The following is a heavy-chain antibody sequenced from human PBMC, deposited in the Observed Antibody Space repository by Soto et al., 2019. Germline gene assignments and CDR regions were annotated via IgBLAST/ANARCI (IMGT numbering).Heavy chain of an antibody. V-gene: IGHV1-18*01. D-gene: IGHD3-3*01. J-gene: IGHJ6*02. CDR2: ISAYNGNT. CDR3: ARGSYDFWSGDYGMDV. Sequence: ASVKVSCKASGYTFTSYGISWVRQAPGQGLEWMGWISAYNGNTNYAQKLQGRVTTTTDTSTSTAYMELRSLRSDDTAVYYCARGSYDFWSGDYGMDVWGQGTTVTVSS. CDR1: GYTFTSYG.